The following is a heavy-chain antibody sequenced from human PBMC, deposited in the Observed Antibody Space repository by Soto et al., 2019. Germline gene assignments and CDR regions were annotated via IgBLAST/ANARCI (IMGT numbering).Heavy chain of an antibody. CDR1: GDSFNDYY. CDR2: INPNGGVT. D-gene: IGHD5-12*01. V-gene: IGHV1-2*04. Sequence: QVQLVQSGAEVRKPGASVTVSCRSSGDSFNDYYIHWVRQAPGQGFEWMGWINPNGGVTKYAQKFQGWVSMTRETSIRTVYMQLSRLRSDDTDVYYCARESGGATATLDYYYFYMDVWGTGTTVTVSS. CDR3: ARESGGATATLDYYYFYMDV. J-gene: IGHJ6*03.